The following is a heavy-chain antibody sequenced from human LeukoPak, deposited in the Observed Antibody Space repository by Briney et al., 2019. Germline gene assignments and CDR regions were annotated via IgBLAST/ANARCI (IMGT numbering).Heavy chain of an antibody. CDR2: INHSGST. J-gene: IGHJ5*02. V-gene: IGHV4-34*01. D-gene: IGHD3-10*01. CDR3: ARRGYYYGSGSLDP. CDR1: GGSFSGYY. Sequence: PSETLSLTCAVYGGSFSGYYWSWIRQPPGKGLEWIGEINHSGSTNYNPSLKSRVTISVDTSKNQFSLKLSSVTAADTAVYYCARRGYYYGSGSLDPWGQGTLVTVSS.